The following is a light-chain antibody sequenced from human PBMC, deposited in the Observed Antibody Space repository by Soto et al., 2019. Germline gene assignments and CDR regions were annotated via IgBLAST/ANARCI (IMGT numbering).Light chain of an antibody. J-gene: IGKJ1*01. V-gene: IGKV3-20*01. CDR2: DVS. Sequence: IVLTQSPATLSLSPGERATLSCRASQSVSSDFAWYQQKPGQAPRLLMFDVSNRAAGIPARFSGSGSGTDSTLTISRLEPEDFAVYYCQQYGSSLWTFGQGTKVDIK. CDR1: QSVSSD. CDR3: QQYGSSLWT.